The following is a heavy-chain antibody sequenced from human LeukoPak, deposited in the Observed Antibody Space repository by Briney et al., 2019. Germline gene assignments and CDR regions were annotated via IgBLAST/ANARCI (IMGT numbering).Heavy chain of an antibody. CDR1: GFTFDDYG. J-gene: IGHJ5*02. Sequence: GGSLRLSCAASGFTFDDYGMSWGCQAPRKGLEWVSGIYWNGCSTGYAHSARGRFTISRDNAKNSLYLEMNTLRAEDTALYYCARDLSRSNYYLPNRFDPWGQGTLVTVSS. V-gene: IGHV3-20*04. CDR2: IYWNGCST. D-gene: IGHD4-11*01. CDR3: ARDLSRSNYYLPNRFDP.